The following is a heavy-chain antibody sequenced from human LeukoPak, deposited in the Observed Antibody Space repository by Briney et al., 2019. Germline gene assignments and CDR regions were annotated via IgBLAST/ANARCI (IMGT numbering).Heavy chain of an antibody. CDR3: ARARYSGYDAYDY. CDR2: ISSSSSYI. CDR1: GFTFSSYS. D-gene: IGHD5-12*01. J-gene: IGHJ4*02. Sequence: GRSLRLSCAASGFTFSSYSMNCVRQAPGKGLEWVSSISSSSSYIYYADSVKGRFTISRDNAKNSLYLQMNSLRAEDTAVYYCARARYSGYDAYDYWGQGTLVTVSS. V-gene: IGHV3-21*01.